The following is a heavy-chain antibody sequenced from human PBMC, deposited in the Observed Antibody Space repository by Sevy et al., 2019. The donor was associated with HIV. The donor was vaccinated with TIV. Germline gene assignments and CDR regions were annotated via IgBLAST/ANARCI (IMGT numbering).Heavy chain of an antibody. CDR2: ISGSGTRT. D-gene: IGHD3-22*01. V-gene: IGHV3-23*01. CDR1: GFSFDSYG. CDR3: GKWGGGHYDPDEIGYYFYYYNMDV. Sequence: GGSLRLSCAVSGFSFDSYGMTWVRQAPGKGLEWVSAISGSGTRTYYADSVKGRFIISRDNSKNTLYLQMNSLRSEDTGIYYCGKWGGGHYDPDEIGYYFYYYNMDVWGKGTTVTVSS. J-gene: IGHJ6*03.